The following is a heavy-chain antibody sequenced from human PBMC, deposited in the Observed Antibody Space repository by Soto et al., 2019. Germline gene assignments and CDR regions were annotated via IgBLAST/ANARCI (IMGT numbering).Heavy chain of an antibody. Sequence: QVHLVQSGAEVKKPGASVKVSCKGSGYAFTTYGITWVRQAPGQGLEWMGWISAHNGNTNYAQKLQGRVTVTRATSTSTAYMEMRSLGSDDTAVYYWARGRYGDYWGQGALVTVSS. CDR3: ARGRYGDY. D-gene: IGHD1-1*01. V-gene: IGHV1-18*01. CDR1: GYAFTTYG. CDR2: ISAHNGNT. J-gene: IGHJ4*02.